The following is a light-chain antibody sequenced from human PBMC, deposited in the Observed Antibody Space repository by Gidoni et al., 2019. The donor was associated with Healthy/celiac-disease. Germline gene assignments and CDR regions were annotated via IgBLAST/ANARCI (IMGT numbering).Light chain of an antibody. J-gene: IGLJ3*02. CDR1: SSNIGSNY. Sequence: QSVLTQPPSASGTPGQRVTISCFGSSSNIGSNYVYWYQQLPGTAPKLLIYRNNQRPSGAPDRFSGSKSGTSASLAISGLRSEDEADYYCAAWDDSLSAHWVFGGGTKLTVL. V-gene: IGLV1-47*01. CDR2: RNN. CDR3: AAWDDSLSAHWV.